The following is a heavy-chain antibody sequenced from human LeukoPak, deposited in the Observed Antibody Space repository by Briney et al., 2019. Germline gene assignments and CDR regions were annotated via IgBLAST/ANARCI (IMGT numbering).Heavy chain of an antibody. Sequence: GGSLRLSCTASGFTTHYWLNWVRQSPGKGLEWVANIDRDGRVQHYVDSVQGRFTISRDSAKNSLALQMHSLRAEDTAVYYCTGGTYKVLSGEFYYYLDVWGKGTTGPLPS. CDR3: TGGTYKVLSGEFYYYLDV. CDR1: GFTTHYW. D-gene: IGHD2/OR15-2a*01. CDR2: IDRDGRVQ. V-gene: IGHV3-7*01. J-gene: IGHJ6*03.